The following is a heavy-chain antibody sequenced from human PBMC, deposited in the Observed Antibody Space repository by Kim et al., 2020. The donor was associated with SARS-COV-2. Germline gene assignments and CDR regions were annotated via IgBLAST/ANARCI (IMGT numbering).Heavy chain of an antibody. Sequence: GGSLRLSCAASGFTFSSYAMHWVRQAPGKGLEWVALISYDGSNKYYADSVKGRFTISRDNSKNTLHLQVNSLRAEDTVVYYCARSRTGNYYYGMDVWGQGTTVTVSS. CDR1: GFTFSSYA. V-gene: IGHV3-30-3*01. CDR3: ARSRTGNYYYGMDV. D-gene: IGHD3-9*01. CDR2: ISYDGSNK. J-gene: IGHJ6*02.